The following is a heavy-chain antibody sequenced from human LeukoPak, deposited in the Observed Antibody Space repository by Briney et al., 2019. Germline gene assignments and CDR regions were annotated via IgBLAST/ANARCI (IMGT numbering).Heavy chain of an antibody. V-gene: IGHV3-74*01. Sequence: GGSLRLSCAASGFTFSNYWMHWVCQAPGKGLVWVSRINSDARSTSYADSVKGRFTISRDNAKNSLYLQMNSLRAEDTAVYYCASVIRTKDYWGQGTLVTVSS. D-gene: IGHD1-1*01. CDR2: INSDARST. CDR3: ASVIRTKDY. J-gene: IGHJ4*02. CDR1: GFTFSNYW.